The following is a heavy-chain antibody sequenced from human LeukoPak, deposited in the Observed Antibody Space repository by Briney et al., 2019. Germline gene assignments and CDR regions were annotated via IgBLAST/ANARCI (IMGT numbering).Heavy chain of an antibody. CDR2: TYYRSKWNN. CDR3: ARYSGLGVPDY. J-gene: IGHJ4*02. CDR1: GDSFSSDSAA. D-gene: IGHD2-21*01. Sequence: SQTLSLTCALSGDSFSSDSAAWPWVRQSPWGGIGWLGRTYYRSKWNNDSAVSVRGRITINPDTSKNQFSLLLNSVTPEVTAVYYCARYSGLGVPDYWGQGILVTVSS. V-gene: IGHV6-1*01.